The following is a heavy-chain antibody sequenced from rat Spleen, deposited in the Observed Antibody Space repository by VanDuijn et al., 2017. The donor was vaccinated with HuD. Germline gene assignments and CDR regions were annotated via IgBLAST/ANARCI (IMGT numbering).Heavy chain of an antibody. CDR3: ATQEVGSYYFDY. D-gene: IGHD3-7*01. CDR1: GFTFSDNY. CDR2: ISPGGGNT. Sequence: EVQLVESDGGLVQPGRSLKLSCAVSGFTFSDNYMAWVRQAPTKGLEWVASISPGGGNTYYRDSVKGRFTISRDNAKRTLYLQLDSLRSEDTATYYCATQEVGSYYFDYWGQGVMVTVSS. V-gene: IGHV5-25*01. J-gene: IGHJ2*01.